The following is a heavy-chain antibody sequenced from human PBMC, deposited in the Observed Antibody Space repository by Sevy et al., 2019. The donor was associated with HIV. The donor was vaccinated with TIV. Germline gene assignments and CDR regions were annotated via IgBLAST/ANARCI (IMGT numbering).Heavy chain of an antibody. CDR1: GFTFSSYA. D-gene: IGHD3-10*01. J-gene: IGHJ4*02. Sequence: GGSLRLSCAASGFTFSSYAMSWVRQAPGKGLEWVSAISGSGGSTYYADPVKGRFTISSDSSKNTPYQQMNSLRAEETGVYYCAKDISYGSGSYYKPPKVDYWGQGTLVTVSS. CDR2: ISGSGGST. V-gene: IGHV3-23*01. CDR3: AKDISYGSGSYYKPPKVDY.